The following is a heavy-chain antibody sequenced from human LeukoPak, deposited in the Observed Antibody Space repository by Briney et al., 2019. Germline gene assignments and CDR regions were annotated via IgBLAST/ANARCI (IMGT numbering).Heavy chain of an antibody. D-gene: IGHD3-22*01. J-gene: IGHJ1*01. CDR2: ISSSSSYI. CDR1: GFTFSSYS. V-gene: IGHV3-21*01. CDR3: ARTDYYDSSGYYYQH. Sequence: GGSLRLSCAASGFTFSSYSMNWVRQAPGKGLEWVSSISSSSSYIYYTDSVKGRFTISRDNAKNSLYLQMNSLRAEDTAVYYCARTDYYDSSGYYYQHWGQGTLVTVSS.